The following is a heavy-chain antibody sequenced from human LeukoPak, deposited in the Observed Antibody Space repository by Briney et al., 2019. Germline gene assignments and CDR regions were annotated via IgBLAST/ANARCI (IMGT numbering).Heavy chain of an antibody. V-gene: IGHV7-4-1*02. J-gene: IGHJ6*02. CDR2: INTNSGNP. Sequence: ASVKVSCKASGYSFTTFTINWVRQAPGQGLEWMGWINTNSGNPAYAQGFTGRFVFSLDTSVSTAYLQISSLKAEDTAVCYCAKDGGSGTYYYFYGMDVWGQGTTVTVSS. CDR3: AKDGGSGTYYYFYGMDV. CDR1: GYSFTTFT. D-gene: IGHD2-15*01.